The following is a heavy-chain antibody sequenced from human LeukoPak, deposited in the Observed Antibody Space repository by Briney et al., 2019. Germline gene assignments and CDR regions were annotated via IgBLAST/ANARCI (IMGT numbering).Heavy chain of an antibody. CDR2: ISYDGSRK. D-gene: IGHD3-22*01. CDR3: AKQSLYDSSGHFHY. V-gene: IGHV3-30*18. J-gene: IGHJ4*02. Sequence: GGSLRLSCAASGFTFSSYGMHWVRQAPGKGLEWVAVISYDGSRKFYEDSVKGRFTISRDNSKNTLYLQMNSLRAEDTAVYFCAKQSLYDSSGHFHYWGQGTLVTVSS. CDR1: GFTFSSYG.